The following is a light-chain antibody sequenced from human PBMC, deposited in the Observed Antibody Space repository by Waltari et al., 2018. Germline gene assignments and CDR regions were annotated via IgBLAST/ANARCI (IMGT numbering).Light chain of an antibody. J-gene: IGLJ2*01. CDR2: DVS. Sequence: QSALTQPRSVSGSPGQSVTISCTGTSSHVGGYNDVSWYQQHPGKAPKLMIYDVSKRPSGVPDRFSGSKSGNTASLTISGLQAEDEADYYCCSYAGSYTFVVFGGGTKLTVL. V-gene: IGLV2-11*01. CDR1: SSHVGGYND. CDR3: CSYAGSYTFVV.